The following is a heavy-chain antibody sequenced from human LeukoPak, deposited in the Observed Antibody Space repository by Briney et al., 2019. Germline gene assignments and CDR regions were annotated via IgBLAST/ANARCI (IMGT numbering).Heavy chain of an antibody. CDR3: ARGPNYDILTGYYNAPCGMDV. Sequence: SGTLSLTCAVYGGSFSGYYWSWIRQPPGKGLEWIGEINHSGSTNYNPSLKSRVTISVDTSKNQSSLKLSSVTAADTAVYYCARGPNYDILTGYYNAPCGMDVWGQGTTVTVSS. J-gene: IGHJ6*02. V-gene: IGHV4-34*01. CDR2: INHSGST. D-gene: IGHD3-9*01. CDR1: GGSFSGYY.